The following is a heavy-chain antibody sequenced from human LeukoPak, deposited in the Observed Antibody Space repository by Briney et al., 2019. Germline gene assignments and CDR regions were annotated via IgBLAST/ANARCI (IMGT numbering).Heavy chain of an antibody. Sequence: ASVKVSCKASGYTFISYGITWVRQAPGQGLEWMGWISAYNGNTNYARKLQGRVTMTTDTSTSTAYMELRSPRSDDTAVYYCARDRDNWFDPWGQGTLVTVSS. CDR2: ISAYNGNT. CDR3: ARDRDNWFDP. CDR1: GYTFISYG. J-gene: IGHJ5*02. V-gene: IGHV1-18*01.